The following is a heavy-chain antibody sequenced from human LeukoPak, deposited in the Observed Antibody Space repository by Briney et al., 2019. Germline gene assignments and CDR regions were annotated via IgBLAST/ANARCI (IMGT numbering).Heavy chain of an antibody. D-gene: IGHD1-26*01. J-gene: IGHJ6*03. Sequence: SETLSLTCTVAGGSVSSGGYYWSWIRQHPERGLEWIRYIYYTGSTYNNPSLESRLTQSLHTSTNQFSLTLCSVTAADTAMYYCAATAYYDYVCGWGKGTTVTVSS. CDR2: IYYTGST. CDR1: GGSVSSGGYY. CDR3: AATAYYDYVCG. V-gene: IGHV4-31*03.